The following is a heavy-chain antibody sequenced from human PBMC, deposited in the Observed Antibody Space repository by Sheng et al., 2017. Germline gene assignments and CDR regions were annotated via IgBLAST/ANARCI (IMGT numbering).Heavy chain of an antibody. V-gene: IGHV4-34*01. J-gene: IGHJ4*02. Sequence: QVQLQQWGAGLLKPSETLSLTCAVYGGSFSGYYWSWIRQPPGKGLEWIGEINHSGSTNYNPSLKSRVTISVDTSKNQFSLKLSSVTAADMAVYYCARDLQVGATASYYFDYWGQGTLVTVSS. CDR2: INHSGST. CDR1: GGSFSGYY. D-gene: IGHD1-26*01. CDR3: ARDLQVGATASYYFDY.